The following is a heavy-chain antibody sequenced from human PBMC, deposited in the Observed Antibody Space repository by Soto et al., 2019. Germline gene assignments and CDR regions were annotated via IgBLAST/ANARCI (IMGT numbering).Heavy chain of an antibody. CDR3: ARDYYCSGGSWYNCLDP. CDR1: GYTFTSYG. D-gene: IGHD2-15*01. J-gene: IGHJ5*02. Sequence: QVQLVQSGAEVKKPGASVKVSCKASGYTFTSYGISWVRQAPGQGLEWMGWISASNGNTNYAQNLQGRVTMTTDTATSTMYMELRSLRADDTAVYYWARDYYCSGGSWYNCLDPWGQGTPVTVSS. CDR2: ISASNGNT. V-gene: IGHV1-18*01.